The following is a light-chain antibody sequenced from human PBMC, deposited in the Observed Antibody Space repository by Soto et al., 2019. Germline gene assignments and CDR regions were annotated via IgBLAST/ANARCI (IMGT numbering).Light chain of an antibody. J-gene: IGKJ3*01. CDR2: GVS. CDR3: QQYCRLPFT. Sequence: EIVLTQSPGTLSLSPGERGTLSCRASQSVSTGQIAWYQQKPGQAPRLLMYGVSSRAAGIPDRFSGSGSGTDFTRTISSLEPEDFAVYYCQQYCRLPFTFGPGTKVDIK. CDR1: QSVSTGQ. V-gene: IGKV3-20*01.